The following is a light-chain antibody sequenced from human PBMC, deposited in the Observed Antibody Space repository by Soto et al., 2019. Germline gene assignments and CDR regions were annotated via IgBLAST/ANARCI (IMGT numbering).Light chain of an antibody. Sequence: EIVLTQSPGTLSLSPGERATLSCRASQSVSSSSLAWYQQKPGQAPRLLIYGASSRATGIPDRFSGSGSGTDFTLTISRLEPEDFAVYYCQQYGGSPRTFGQGTKVEIK. CDR2: GAS. J-gene: IGKJ1*01. V-gene: IGKV3-20*01. CDR3: QQYGGSPRT. CDR1: QSVSSSS.